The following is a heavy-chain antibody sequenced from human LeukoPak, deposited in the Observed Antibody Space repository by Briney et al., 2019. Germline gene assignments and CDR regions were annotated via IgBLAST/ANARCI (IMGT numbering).Heavy chain of an antibody. Sequence: SETLSLTCTVSGGSISSYYWSWIRQPPGKGLEWIGYIYYSGSTNYNPSLKSRVTISVDTSKHQVSLKLSSVTAADTAVYYCARGDYGDSFDYWGQGTLVTVSS. CDR1: GGSISSYY. J-gene: IGHJ4*02. D-gene: IGHD4-17*01. V-gene: IGHV4-59*01. CDR2: IYYSGST. CDR3: ARGDYGDSFDY.